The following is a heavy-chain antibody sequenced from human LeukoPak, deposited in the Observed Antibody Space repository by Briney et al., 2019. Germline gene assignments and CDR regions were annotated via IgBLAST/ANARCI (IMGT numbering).Heavy chain of an antibody. CDR2: IYYTGST. V-gene: IGHV4-59*01. D-gene: IGHD6-13*01. CDR1: GGSISGYY. Sequence: SETLSLTCTVSGGSISGYYWSWIQQPPGKGLEWVGYIYYTGSTNYNPSLKSRVTISVDTSKNQFSLNLSSVTAADTAVFYCARHFPSAASGAFDIWGPGTMVTVSS. J-gene: IGHJ3*02. CDR3: ARHFPSAASGAFDI.